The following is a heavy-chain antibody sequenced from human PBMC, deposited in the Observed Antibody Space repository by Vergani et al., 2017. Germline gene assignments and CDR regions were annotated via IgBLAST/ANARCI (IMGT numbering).Heavy chain of an antibody. D-gene: IGHD6-13*01. CDR2: ISYDGSNK. CDR3: AKDALRQQLFYWYFDR. CDR1: GFTFSSYG. V-gene: IGHV3-30*18. Sequence: QVQLVESGGGVVQPGRSLRLSCAASGFTFSSYGMHWVRQAPGKGLEWVAVISYDGSNKYYADSVKGLFTISRDNSKNTLYLQMNSLRAEDTAVYYCAKDALRQQLFYWYFDRWGRGTLVTVSS. J-gene: IGHJ2*01.